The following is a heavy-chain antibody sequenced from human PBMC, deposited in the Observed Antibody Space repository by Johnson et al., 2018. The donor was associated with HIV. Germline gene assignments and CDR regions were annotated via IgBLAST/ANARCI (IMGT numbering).Heavy chain of an antibody. D-gene: IGHD3-22*01. Sequence: VQLVESGGGLVKPGGSLRLSCTASGFTFNDYYMTWVRQAPGKGLEWVSFISSSGSTIYYADSVKGRFTISRDNAKNSLFLQMNSLRAEDTAVYYCARGDYYDSSGYFSDAFDIWGQGTMVTVSS. J-gene: IGHJ3*02. CDR3: ARGDYYDSSGYFSDAFDI. CDR2: ISSSGSTI. V-gene: IGHV3-11*04. CDR1: GFTFNDYY.